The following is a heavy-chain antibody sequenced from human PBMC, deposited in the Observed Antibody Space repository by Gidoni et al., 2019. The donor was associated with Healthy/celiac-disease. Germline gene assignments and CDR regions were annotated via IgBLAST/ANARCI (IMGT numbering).Heavy chain of an antibody. Sequence: QLQLQESGPGLVKPSETLSLTCTVSGGPISSSSYYWGWLRQPPGKGLEWIGSIYYSGSTDYNPSLKSRVTISVDTSKNQFSLKLSSVTAADTAVYYCARSSDSSGYSPGVWFDPWGQGTLVTVSS. J-gene: IGHJ5*02. CDR3: ARSSDSSGYSPGVWFDP. D-gene: IGHD3-22*01. V-gene: IGHV4-39*01. CDR2: IYYSGST. CDR1: GGPISSSSYY.